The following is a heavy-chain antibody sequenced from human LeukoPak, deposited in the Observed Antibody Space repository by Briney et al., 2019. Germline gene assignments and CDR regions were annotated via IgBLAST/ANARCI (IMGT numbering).Heavy chain of an antibody. J-gene: IGHJ3*02. V-gene: IGHV4-61*01. CDR3: ARILGYCTNGVCYTADAFDI. D-gene: IGHD2-8*01. CDR2: IYYSGST. Sequence: SETLSLTCAVSGYSISSGYYWGWIRQPPGKGLEWIGYIYYSGSTNYNPSLKSRVTISVDTSENQFSLKLSSVTAADTAVYYCARILGYCTNGVCYTADAFDIWGQGTMVTVSS. CDR1: GYSISSGYY.